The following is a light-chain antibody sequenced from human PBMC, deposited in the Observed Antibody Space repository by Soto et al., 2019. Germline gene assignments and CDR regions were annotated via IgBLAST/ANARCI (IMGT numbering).Light chain of an antibody. J-gene: IGKJ4*02. CDR3: QQSHNTPR. V-gene: IGKV1-39*01. CDR2: AAS. CDR1: QSISNY. Sequence: DIQMTQSPSSLSASVGDRVTITCRASQSISNYLNWYQRKPGKAPKVLVYAASSLESGVPSRFSGSGSGTDFTLTISSLPPEEFETDYCQQSHNTPRFGGGTKVEIK.